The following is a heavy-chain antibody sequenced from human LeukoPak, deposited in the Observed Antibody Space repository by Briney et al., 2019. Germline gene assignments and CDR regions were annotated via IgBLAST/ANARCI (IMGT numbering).Heavy chain of an antibody. J-gene: IGHJ4*02. Sequence: SETLSLTCTVSGGSISSYYWSWIRQPPGKGLEWIGYIYYSGSTSYNPSIKSRVTMSVDTSKNQFSLKLSSVTAADTAVYYCARSYPGYYFDYWGQGTLVTVSS. D-gene: IGHD3-16*02. CDR2: IYYSGST. CDR1: GGSISSYY. CDR3: ARSYPGYYFDY. V-gene: IGHV4-59*01.